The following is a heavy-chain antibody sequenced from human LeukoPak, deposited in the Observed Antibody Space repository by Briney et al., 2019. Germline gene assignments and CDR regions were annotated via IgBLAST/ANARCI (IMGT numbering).Heavy chain of an antibody. Sequence: GGSLRLSCAASGFSVNNLYMSWVRQAPGKGLEWVSVIYSGDRTYYADSVKGRFTISRDTSKNTVYLQMNSLRPEETAVYYCARANYGSGSNYYYGLDVWGQGTTVTVSS. D-gene: IGHD3-10*01. CDR3: ARANYGSGSNYYYGLDV. CDR2: IYSGDRT. J-gene: IGHJ6*02. V-gene: IGHV3-66*01. CDR1: GFSVNNLY.